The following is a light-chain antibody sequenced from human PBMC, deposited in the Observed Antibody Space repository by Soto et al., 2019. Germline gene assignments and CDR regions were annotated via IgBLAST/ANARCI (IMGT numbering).Light chain of an antibody. CDR2: GAS. V-gene: IGKV3-15*01. Sequence: EIILTQSPASLSVSPGERATLSCRASQSVNNNLAWYQQKPGQAPRLLIYGASTRATGIPGRFRGSGSGTEFTIPITSRLYEDFAVSFCQQYNNLPPDTFGQGTKLEIK. J-gene: IGKJ2*01. CDR1: QSVNNN. CDR3: QQYNNLPPDT.